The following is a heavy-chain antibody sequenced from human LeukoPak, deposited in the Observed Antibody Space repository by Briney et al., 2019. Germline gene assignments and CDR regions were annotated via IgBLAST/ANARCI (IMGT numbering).Heavy chain of an antibody. V-gene: IGHV1-2*02. CDR2: INPNSGGT. J-gene: IGHJ6*02. CDR1: GYTFTGYY. CDR3: AREGIAAADDNNYYYYGMDV. D-gene: IGHD6-13*01. Sequence: ASVKVSCKASGYTFTGYYMHWVRQAPGQGLEWMGWINPNSGGTNYAQKFQGRVTMTRDTSISTAYMELSRLRSDDTAVYYCAREGIAAADDNNYYYYGMDVWGQGTTVTVSS.